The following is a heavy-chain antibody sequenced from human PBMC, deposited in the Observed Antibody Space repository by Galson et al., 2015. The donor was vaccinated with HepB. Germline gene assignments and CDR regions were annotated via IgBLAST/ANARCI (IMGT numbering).Heavy chain of an antibody. J-gene: IGHJ4*02. CDR3: ARVGYSNSFDY. V-gene: IGHV3-48*01. Sequence: SLRLSCAASGFTFSSYSMNWVRQAPGKGLEWVSYISSSSSTIYYADSVKGRFTISRDNAKNSLYLQMNSLRAEDTAVYYCARVGYSNSFDYWGQGTLVTVSS. CDR2: ISSSSSTI. CDR1: GFTFSSYS. D-gene: IGHD4-11*01.